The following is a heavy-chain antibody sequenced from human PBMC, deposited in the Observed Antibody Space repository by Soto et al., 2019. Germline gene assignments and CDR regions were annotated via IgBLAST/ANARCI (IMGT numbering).Heavy chain of an antibody. Sequence: EVQLLESGGGLVQTGGSLRLSCAASGFTFSSYAMNWVRQAPGKGLEWVSAISGSGSSTYYADSVKGRFTMSRDNSKNTLYLQIYSLRAEDVAVYHCAKQLPYSGSAYWGHGTLVTVSS. CDR2: ISGSGSST. J-gene: IGHJ4*01. CDR3: AKQLPYSGSAY. CDR1: GFTFSSYA. V-gene: IGHV3-23*01. D-gene: IGHD5-12*01.